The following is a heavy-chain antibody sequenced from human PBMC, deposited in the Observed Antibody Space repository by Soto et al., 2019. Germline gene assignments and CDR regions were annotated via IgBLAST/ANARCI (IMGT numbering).Heavy chain of an antibody. CDR2: IYNSGNT. J-gene: IGHJ4*02. CDR3: ASRKSSTYFDY. D-gene: IGHD3-10*01. CDR1: GGSISSGDYY. V-gene: IGHV4-31*03. Sequence: SETLSLTCTVSGGSISSGDYYWTWIRQLPGKGLEWIGYIYNSGNTQYNPSLKSRVTISIDTSTNQYSLILTSVTAADTAVYYCASRKSSTYFDYWGQGTLVTVSS.